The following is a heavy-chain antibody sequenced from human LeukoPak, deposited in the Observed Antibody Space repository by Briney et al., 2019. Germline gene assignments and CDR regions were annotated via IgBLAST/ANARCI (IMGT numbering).Heavy chain of an antibody. V-gene: IGHV3-7*01. CDR1: GFTFSSYW. D-gene: IGHD1-1*01. Sequence: AGGSLRLSCAASGFTFSSYWMTWVRQAPGKGLEWVANIKQDASERYYVDSVKGRFTISRDNAKNSLYLQMNSLRAEDTAVYYCATPTAGTWHFDYWGQGTLVTVSS. CDR3: ATPTAGTWHFDY. CDR2: IKQDASER. J-gene: IGHJ4*02.